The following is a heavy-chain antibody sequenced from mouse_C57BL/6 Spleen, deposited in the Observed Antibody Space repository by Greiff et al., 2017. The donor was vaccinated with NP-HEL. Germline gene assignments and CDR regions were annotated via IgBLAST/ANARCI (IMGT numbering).Heavy chain of an antibody. CDR2: ISSGGDYI. CDR1: GFTFSSYA. V-gene: IGHV5-9-1*02. CDR3: TRDRHYYGSSPLAMDY. Sequence: EVNVVESGEGLVKPGGSLKLSCAASGFTFSSYAMSWVRQTPEKRLEWVAYISSGGDYIYYADTVKGRFTISRDNARNTLYLQMSSLKSEDTAMYYCTRDRHYYGSSPLAMDYWGQGTSVTVSS. J-gene: IGHJ4*01. D-gene: IGHD1-1*01.